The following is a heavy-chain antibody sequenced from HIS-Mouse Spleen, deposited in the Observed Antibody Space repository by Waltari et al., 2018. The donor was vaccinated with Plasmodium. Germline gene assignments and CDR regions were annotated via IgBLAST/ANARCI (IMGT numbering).Heavy chain of an antibody. J-gene: IGHJ4*02. CDR3: AKDRRSSSWYVDY. CDR1: GFPFSSYG. V-gene: IGHV3-30*18. CDR2: ISYDGSNK. Sequence: QVQLVASGGGVVQPGRSLRLSCAASGFPFSSYGMHWVRQAPGKGLEWVAVISYDGSNKYYADSVKGRFTISRDNSKNTLYLQMNSLRAEDTAVYYCAKDRRSSSWYVDYWGQGTLVTVSS. D-gene: IGHD6-13*01.